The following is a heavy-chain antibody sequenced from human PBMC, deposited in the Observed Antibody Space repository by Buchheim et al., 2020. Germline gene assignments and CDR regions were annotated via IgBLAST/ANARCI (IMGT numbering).Heavy chain of an antibody. D-gene: IGHD3-22*01. CDR2: ISSSGSTI. Sequence: EVQLVESGGGLVQPGGSLRLSCAASGFTFSSYEMNWVRQAPGKGLEWVPYISSSGSTIYYADSVKGRFTISRDNAKNSLYLQMNSLRAEDTAVYYCARSESYYYDSSGILEYYFDYWGQGTL. V-gene: IGHV3-48*03. J-gene: IGHJ4*02. CDR1: GFTFSSYE. CDR3: ARSESYYYDSSGILEYYFDY.